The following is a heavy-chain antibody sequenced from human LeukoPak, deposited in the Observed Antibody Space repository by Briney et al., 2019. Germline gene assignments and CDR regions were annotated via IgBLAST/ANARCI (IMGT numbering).Heavy chain of an antibody. J-gene: IGHJ4*02. CDR2: IYSGGST. D-gene: IGHD2-15*01. CDR1: GFTVSSNY. Sequence: GGSLRLSCAASGFTVSSNYMSWVRQAPRKGLEWVSVIYSGGSTYYADSVKGRFTISRDNAKNSLFLQMNSLRAEDTAIYYCTTDTWYSAGHWGQGTLVTVPS. CDR3: TTDTWYSAGH. V-gene: IGHV3-53*01.